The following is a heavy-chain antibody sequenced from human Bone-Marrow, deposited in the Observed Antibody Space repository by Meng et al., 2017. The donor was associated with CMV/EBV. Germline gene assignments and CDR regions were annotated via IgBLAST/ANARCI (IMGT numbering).Heavy chain of an antibody. J-gene: IGHJ2*01. CDR1: GYTFTSYG. V-gene: IGHV1-18*01. CDR3: ARDRGVLFNIVVVPAAIPESNWYFDL. Sequence: ASVKVSCKASGYTFTSYGISWARQAPGQGLEWMGWISAYNGNTNYAQKLQGRVTMTTDTSTSTAYMELRSLRSDDTAVYYCARDRGVLFNIVVVPAAIPESNWYFDLWGRGTLVTVSS. D-gene: IGHD2-2*02. CDR2: ISAYNGNT.